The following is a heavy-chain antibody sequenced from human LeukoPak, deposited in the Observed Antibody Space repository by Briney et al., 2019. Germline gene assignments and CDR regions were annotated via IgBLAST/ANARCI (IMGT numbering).Heavy chain of an antibody. CDR2: ISAYNGNT. J-gene: IGHJ4*02. V-gene: IGHV1-18*01. CDR1: GYTFTNYG. CDR3: AREGPVAVAGLDY. D-gene: IGHD6-19*01. Sequence: ASVKVSCKASGYTFTNYGTGWVRQAPGQGLEWVGWISAYNGNTNYAQNLQDRVTMTTDTSTSAAYMELRSLISDDTAAYYCAREGPVAVAGLDYWGQGTLVTVSS.